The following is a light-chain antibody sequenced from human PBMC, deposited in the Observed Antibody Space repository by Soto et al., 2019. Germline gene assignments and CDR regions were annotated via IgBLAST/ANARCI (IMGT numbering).Light chain of an antibody. CDR2: DAC. CDR1: QSISSW. CDR3: QQYNSYSKT. J-gene: IGKJ2*01. V-gene: IGKV1-5*01. Sequence: DIQMTQSPSTLSASVGDRVTITCRASQSISSWLAWYQQKPGKAPKLLIYDACSLESGVPSRFSGSGSGTEFTLTISILQPDDFATFYCQQYNSYSKTFGQGTKLEIK.